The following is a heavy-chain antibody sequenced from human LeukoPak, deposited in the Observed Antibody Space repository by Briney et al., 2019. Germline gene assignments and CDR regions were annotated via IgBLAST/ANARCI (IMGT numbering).Heavy chain of an antibody. CDR3: ASLAGIVGAPNHDAFDI. CDR2: ISAYNGNT. CDR1: GYTFTSYG. J-gene: IGHJ3*02. Sequence: ASVKVSCKASGYTFTSYGISWVRQAPGQGLEWMGWISAYNGNTDYAQKLQGRVTMTTDTSTSTAYMELRSLRSDDTAVYYCASLAGIVGAPNHDAFDIWGQGTMVTVSS. V-gene: IGHV1-18*01. D-gene: IGHD1-26*01.